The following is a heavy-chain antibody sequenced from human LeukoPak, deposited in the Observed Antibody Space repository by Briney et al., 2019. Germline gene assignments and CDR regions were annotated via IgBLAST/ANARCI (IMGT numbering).Heavy chain of an antibody. D-gene: IGHD3-9*01. CDR1: GGTFSSYA. J-gene: IGHJ5*02. V-gene: IGHV1-69*05. CDR3: AREGGSRYFDFDWFDP. Sequence: SVKVSCKASGGTFSSYAISWVRQAPGQGLEWMRGIIPIFGTANYAQKFQGRVTITTDESTSTAYMELSSLRSEDTAVYYCAREGGSRYFDFDWFDPWGQGTLVTVSS. CDR2: IIPIFGTA.